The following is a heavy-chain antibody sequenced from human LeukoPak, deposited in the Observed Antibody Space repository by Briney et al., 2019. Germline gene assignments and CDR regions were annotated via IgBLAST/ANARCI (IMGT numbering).Heavy chain of an antibody. CDR1: GFTFSSYA. D-gene: IGHD6-19*01. V-gene: IGHV3-30-3*01. CDR2: ISYDGSNK. CDR3: ARSQQWLVDAAFDI. Sequence: PGGSLRLSCAASGFTFSSYAMHWVRQAPGKGLEWVAVISYDGSNKYYADSVKGRFTISRDNSKNTLYLQMNSLRAEDTAVYYCARSQQWLVDAAFDIWGQGTMVTVSS. J-gene: IGHJ3*02.